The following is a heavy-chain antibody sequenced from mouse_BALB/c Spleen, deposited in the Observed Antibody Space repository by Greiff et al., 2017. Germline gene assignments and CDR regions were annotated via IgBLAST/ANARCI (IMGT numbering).Heavy chain of an antibody. V-gene: IGHV3-8*02. J-gene: IGHJ3*01. CDR3: ARWATTATAGFAY. Sequence: EVKLMESGPSLVKPSQTLSLTCSVTGDSITSGYWNWIRKFPGNKLEYMGYISYSGSTYYNPSLKSRISITRDTSKNQYYLQLNSVTTEDTATYYFARWATTATAGFAYWGQGTLVTVSA. CDR2: ISYSGST. D-gene: IGHD1-2*01. CDR1: GDSITSGY.